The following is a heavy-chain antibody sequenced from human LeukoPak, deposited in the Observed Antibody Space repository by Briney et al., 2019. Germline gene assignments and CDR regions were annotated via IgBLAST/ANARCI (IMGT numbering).Heavy chain of an antibody. CDR2: INPNSGGT. V-gene: IGHV1-2*06. CDR3: ARDKRSTAGNWFDP. CDR1: GYTFTDYY. J-gene: IGHJ5*02. Sequence: ASVKVSCKASGYTFTDYYIHWVRQAPGQGLEWMGRINPNSGGTNYAQRFQGRVTVTRDTSISTAYMELCTLRSDDAAVYYCARDKRSTAGNWFDPWGQGTLVTVSS. D-gene: IGHD1-14*01.